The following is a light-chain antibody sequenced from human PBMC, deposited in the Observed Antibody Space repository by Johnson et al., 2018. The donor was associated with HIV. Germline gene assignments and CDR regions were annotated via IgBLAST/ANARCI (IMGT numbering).Light chain of an antibody. J-gene: IGLJ1*01. V-gene: IGLV1-51*02. CDR2: ENN. CDR3: GTWDSSLSAGV. Sequence: QPVLTQPPSVSAAPGQKVTISCSGSSSDIGKNYVSWYQQLPGTAPKLLVYENNKRPSGIPDLFSGSKSGTSATLGITGLQTGDEADYYCGTWDSSLSAGVFGTGTKVTVL. CDR1: SSDIGKNY.